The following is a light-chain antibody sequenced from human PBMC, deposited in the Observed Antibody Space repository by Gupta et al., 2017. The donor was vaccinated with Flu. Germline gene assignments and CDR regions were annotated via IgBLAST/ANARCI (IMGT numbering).Light chain of an antibody. J-gene: IGKJ2*01. V-gene: IGKV4-1*01. CDR1: QSVLYSSNNKNY. CDR2: WAS. CDR3: QQYYSTPYT. Sequence: DIVMTQSPDSLAVSLGERANINCKSSQSVLYSSNNKNYLAWYQQKPGQPPKLLIYWASTRESGVPDLFSGSGSGTDFTLTISSLQAEDVAVYYCQQYYSTPYTFGQGTKPEIK.